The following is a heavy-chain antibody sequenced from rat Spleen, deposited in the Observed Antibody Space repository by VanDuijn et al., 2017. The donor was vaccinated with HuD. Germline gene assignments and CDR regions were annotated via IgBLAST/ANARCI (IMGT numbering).Heavy chain of an antibody. Sequence: EVQLVESGGGLVQPGRSLKFSCAASGFTFSNHGMAWVRQAPTKGLEWVATISYDGYTTYYRDSVKGRFTISRDNAKSTLYLQMDSLRSEDTATYYWATHETLYYVMDAWGQGASVTVSS. J-gene: IGHJ4*01. V-gene: IGHV5-29*01. CDR1: GFTFSNHG. D-gene: IGHD3-4*01. CDR2: ISYDGYTT. CDR3: ATHETLYYVMDA.